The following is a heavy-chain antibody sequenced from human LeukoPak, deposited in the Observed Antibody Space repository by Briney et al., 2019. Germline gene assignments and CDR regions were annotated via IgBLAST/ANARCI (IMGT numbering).Heavy chain of an antibody. Sequence: SETLSLTCTVSGGSFSSYYFSWIRQPPGKGLEWIAYINYSGSANYNPSLRSRITMSVDTSKQFSLRLSSVTAADTAVYYCARHNYDDYVSDIWGQGTKVTVSS. D-gene: IGHD4-17*01. J-gene: IGHJ3*02. V-gene: IGHV4-59*08. CDR1: GGSFSSYY. CDR2: INYSGSA. CDR3: ARHNYDDYVSDI.